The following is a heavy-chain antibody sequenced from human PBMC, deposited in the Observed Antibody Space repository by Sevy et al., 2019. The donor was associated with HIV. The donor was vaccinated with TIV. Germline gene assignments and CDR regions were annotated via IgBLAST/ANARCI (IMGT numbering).Heavy chain of an antibody. D-gene: IGHD6-13*01. J-gene: IGHJ4*02. V-gene: IGHV5-10-1*01. CDR1: GYTFPTYW. CDR3: ARPGSSSWMFDF. Sequence: GESLKISCLGSGYTFPTYWMSWVRQMPGKGLEWMGRIDPSDSETKYSRSFQDHVTISVDKSISTTYLQWSSLKASDTAMYYCARPGSSSWMFDFWGQGTLVTVSS. CDR2: IDPSDSET.